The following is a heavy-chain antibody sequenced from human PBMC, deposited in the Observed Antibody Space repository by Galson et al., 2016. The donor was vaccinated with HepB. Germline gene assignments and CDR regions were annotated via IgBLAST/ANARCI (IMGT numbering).Heavy chain of an antibody. CDR3: ARRSPLSRWFGEYDH. D-gene: IGHD3-10*01. CDR1: GFTFDDYA. CDR2: IGWNSGSI. V-gene: IGHV3-9*01. Sequence: SLRLSCAASGFTFDDYAMHWVRQVPGRGLEWVSGIGWNSGSIGYADSVKGRFIISRDNAKNSLYLQMNGLRAEDTAVYYCARRSPLSRWFGEYDHWGQGTLVTVSS. J-gene: IGHJ4*02.